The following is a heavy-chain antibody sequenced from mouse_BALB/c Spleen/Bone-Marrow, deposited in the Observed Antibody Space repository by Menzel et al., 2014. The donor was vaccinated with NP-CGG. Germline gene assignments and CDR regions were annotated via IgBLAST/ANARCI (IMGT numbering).Heavy chain of an antibody. CDR2: ISSGGLYT. V-gene: IGHV5-9-4*01. Sequence: EVKLVDSGGGLVKPGGSLKLSCAASGFTFSSYAMSWVRQSPEKRLEWVAEISSGGLYTYYPDTVTGRFTISRDNAKNTLYLEMSSLRSEDTAMYYCARGGNYLDYWGQGATLTVSS. J-gene: IGHJ2*01. CDR3: ARGGNYLDY. CDR1: GFTFSSYA.